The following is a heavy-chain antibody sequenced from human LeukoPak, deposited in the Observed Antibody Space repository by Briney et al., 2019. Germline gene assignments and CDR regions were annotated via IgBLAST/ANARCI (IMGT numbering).Heavy chain of an antibody. V-gene: IGHV1-2*02. J-gene: IGHJ6*02. Sequence: ASVKVSCKASGYTFTSYYMHWVRQAPGQGLEWMGWINPNSGGTNYAQKFQGRVTMTRDTSISTAYMELSRLRSDDTAVYYCAREGYYYGSGSYSVYYYYGMDVWGQGTTVTVSS. CDR3: AREGYYYGSGSYSVYYYYGMDV. CDR1: GYTFTSYY. D-gene: IGHD3-10*01. CDR2: INPNSGGT.